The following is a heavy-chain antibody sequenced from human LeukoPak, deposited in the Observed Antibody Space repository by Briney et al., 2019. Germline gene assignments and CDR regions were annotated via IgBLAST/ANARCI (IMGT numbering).Heavy chain of an antibody. J-gene: IGHJ5*02. CDR3: ARLFGTDYGDT. V-gene: IGHV4-39*01. CDR2: SYCIGST. D-gene: IGHD4-17*01. CDR1: GGSISSADYY. Sequence: PSETLSLTCTVSGGSISSADYYWGWIRQPPGKGLEWIGSSYCIGSTYYNPSLKSRVTISVDTSKNQFSLKLSSVTAADTAVYYCARLFGTDYGDTWGQGTLVTVSS.